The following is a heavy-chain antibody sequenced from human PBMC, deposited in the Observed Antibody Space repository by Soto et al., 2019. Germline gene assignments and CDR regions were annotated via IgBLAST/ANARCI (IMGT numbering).Heavy chain of an antibody. J-gene: IGHJ4*02. CDR2: ISGIGGST. CDR3: EKEGYSGLYYFDY. D-gene: IGHD1-26*01. V-gene: IGHV3-23*01. CDR1: GFTFSTDA. Sequence: EVQLLESGGGWVQPGGSLRLSCAASGFTFSTDAMSWVRQAPGKGLEWVSTISGIGGSTFYAASVKGRFTISRDNSKNTLYLQMNSLRAEDTAVYYCEKEGYSGLYYFDYWGQGTMVIVSS.